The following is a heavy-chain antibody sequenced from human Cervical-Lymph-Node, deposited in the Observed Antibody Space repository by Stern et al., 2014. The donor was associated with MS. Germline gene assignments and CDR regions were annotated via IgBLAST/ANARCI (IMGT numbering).Heavy chain of an antibody. Sequence: KESGQGLVKPSETLYLTCTVSGGSISRYYWSWIRQPPGKGLEWIGYISYSGSTNYTPSLKSRVTISVDTSKNQFSLKLSSVTAADTAVYYCAREAYYYDSSGLLNWFDPWGQGTLVTVSS. CDR3: AREAYYYDSSGLLNWFDP. D-gene: IGHD3-22*01. CDR1: GGSISRYY. J-gene: IGHJ5*02. V-gene: IGHV4-59*01. CDR2: ISYSGST.